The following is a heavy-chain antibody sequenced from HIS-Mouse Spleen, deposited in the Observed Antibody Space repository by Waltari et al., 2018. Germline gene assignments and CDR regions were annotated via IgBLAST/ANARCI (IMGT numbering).Heavy chain of an antibody. V-gene: IGHV4-39*07. CDR2: IYYSGST. CDR3: ARAPTGLLEWFDAFDI. CDR1: GGSISSSSYY. D-gene: IGHD3-3*01. J-gene: IGHJ3*02. Sequence: QLQLQESGPGLVKPSETLSLTCTVSGGSISSSSYYWGWIRQPPGKGLEWIGSIYYSGSTYYNPSLKGRVTISVETAKNQFSLKLSSVTAADTAVYYCARAPTGLLEWFDAFDIWGQGTMVTVSS.